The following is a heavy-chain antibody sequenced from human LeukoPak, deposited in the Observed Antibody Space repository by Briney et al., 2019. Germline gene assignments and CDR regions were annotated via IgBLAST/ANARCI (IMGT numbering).Heavy chain of an antibody. CDR1: GGSFSGYY. Sequence: SETLSLTCAVYGGSFSGYYWSWIRQPPGKGLEWIGEINHSGSTNYNPSLKSRVTISVDTSKNQFSLKLSSVTAADTAVYYCARGPLDIVVVPAAIRRRSYYYGMDVWGQGTTVTVSS. CDR3: ARGPLDIVVVPAAIRRRSYYYGMDV. CDR2: INHSGST. J-gene: IGHJ6*02. D-gene: IGHD2-2*02. V-gene: IGHV4-34*01.